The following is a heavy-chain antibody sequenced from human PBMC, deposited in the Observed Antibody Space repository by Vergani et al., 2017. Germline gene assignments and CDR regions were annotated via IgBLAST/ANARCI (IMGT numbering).Heavy chain of an antibody. J-gene: IGHJ3*02. V-gene: IGHV3-30*19. CDR1: GFRFSSYG. Sequence: QVQLVESGGGVVQPGRSLRLSCAASGFRFSSYGMNWVRQAPGKGLEWVAVISYDGSNKYYADSVKGRFTISRDNSKNTLYLQMNSLRAEDTAVYYCARPQIVVVPAAYDAFDIWGQGTMVTVSS. D-gene: IGHD2-2*01. CDR3: ARPQIVVVPAAYDAFDI. CDR2: ISYDGSNK.